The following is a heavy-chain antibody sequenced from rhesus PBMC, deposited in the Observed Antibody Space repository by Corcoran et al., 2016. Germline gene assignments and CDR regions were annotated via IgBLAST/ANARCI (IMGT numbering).Heavy chain of an antibody. CDR1: GYSISSGYG. CDR3: ARAPRSAAAGTFGY. D-gene: IGHD6-31*01. Sequence: QVQLQESGPGLVKPSETLSLTCTVSGYSISSGYGWSWIRQPPGKGLEWLGYIGGSSETTNYNPSLKSRVTMSKDTSKNQFSLKLSSVTAADTAVYYCARAPRSAAAGTFGYWGQGVLVTVSS. J-gene: IGHJ4*01. V-gene: IGHV4-127*01. CDR2: IGGSSETT.